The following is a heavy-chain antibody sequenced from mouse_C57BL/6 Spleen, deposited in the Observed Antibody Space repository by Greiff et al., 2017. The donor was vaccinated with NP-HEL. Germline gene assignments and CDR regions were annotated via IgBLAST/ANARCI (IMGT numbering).Heavy chain of an antibody. Sequence: VQLQQPGAELVKPGASVKVSCKASGYTFTSYWMHWVKQRPGQGLEWIGRIHPSDSDTNYNQKFKGKATLTVDKSSSTAYMQRSSLTSEDSAVYYCAIDSSGYSYAMDYWGQGTSVTVSS. D-gene: IGHD3-2*02. CDR3: AIDSSGYSYAMDY. CDR2: IHPSDSDT. CDR1: GYTFTSYW. J-gene: IGHJ4*01. V-gene: IGHV1-74*01.